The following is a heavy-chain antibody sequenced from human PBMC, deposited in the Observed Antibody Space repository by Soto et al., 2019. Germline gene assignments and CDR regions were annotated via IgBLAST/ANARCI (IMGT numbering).Heavy chain of an antibody. CDR2: IYHSGST. CDR3: ARAFSGEYAAYYYGMDV. Sequence: SETLSLTCAVSSYSISSCYYWGWVRQPPGKGLEWIGNIYHSGSTYYNPSLKSRVTISVDTPTNQLSLKLSSVTAADTAVYYCARAFSGEYAAYYYGMDVWGQGTTVTVSS. V-gene: IGHV4-38-2*01. CDR1: SYSISSCYY. J-gene: IGHJ6*02. D-gene: IGHD4-17*01.